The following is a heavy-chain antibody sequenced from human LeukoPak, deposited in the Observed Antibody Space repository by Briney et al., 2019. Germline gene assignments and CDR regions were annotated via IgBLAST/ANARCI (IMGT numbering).Heavy chain of an antibody. V-gene: IGHV4-59*12. D-gene: IGHD3-16*01. J-gene: IGHJ4*02. CDR3: ARDKGGFDY. Sequence: SETLSLTCTVSGGSISSYYWSWIRQPPGKGLEWIGYIYYSGSTNYNPSLKSRVTISVDTSKNQFSLKLSSVTAADTAVYYCARDKGGFDYWGQGTLVTVSS. CDR2: IYYSGST. CDR1: GGSISSYY.